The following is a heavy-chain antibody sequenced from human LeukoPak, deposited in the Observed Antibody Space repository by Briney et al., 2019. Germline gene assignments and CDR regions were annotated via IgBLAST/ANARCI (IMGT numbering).Heavy chain of an antibody. J-gene: IGHJ5*02. D-gene: IGHD2-15*01. CDR1: GYTFTSYD. Sequence: ASVKVSCKASGYTFTSYDINWVRQATGQGLEWMGWMNPNSGNTGYAQKFQGRVTMTRNTSISTAHMELSSLRSEDTAVYYCARGVVVVVAADNWFDPWGQGTLVTVSS. CDR3: ARGVVVVVAADNWFDP. CDR2: MNPNSGNT. V-gene: IGHV1-8*01.